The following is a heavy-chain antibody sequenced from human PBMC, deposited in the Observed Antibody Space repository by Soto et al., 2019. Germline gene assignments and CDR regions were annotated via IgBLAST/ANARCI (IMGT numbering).Heavy chain of an antibody. V-gene: IGHV1-69*13. J-gene: IGHJ3*02. CDR1: GGTFSSYA. CDR3: ARGKYCISTSCPDDAFDI. Sequence: SVKVSCKASGGTFSSYAISWVRQAPGQGLEWMGGIIPIFGTANYAQKFQGRVTITADESTSTAYMELSSLRSEDTAVYYCARGKYCISTSCPDDAFDIWGQGTMVTVSS. D-gene: IGHD2-2*01. CDR2: IIPIFGTA.